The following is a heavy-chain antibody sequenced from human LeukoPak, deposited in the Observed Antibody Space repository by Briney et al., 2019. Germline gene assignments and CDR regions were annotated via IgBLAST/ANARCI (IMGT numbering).Heavy chain of an antibody. D-gene: IGHD3/OR15-3a*01. Sequence: ASVKVSCKASGGTFSSYAISWVRQAPGQGLEWMGGIIPIFDTPNYAQKFQGRVTITADKSTSTAYMELSSLRSEDTAVYYCAGHRGLGLYYYYYMDVWGKGTTVTVSS. CDR1: GGTFSSYA. V-gene: IGHV1-69*06. J-gene: IGHJ6*03. CDR2: IIPIFDTP. CDR3: AGHRGLGLYYYYYMDV.